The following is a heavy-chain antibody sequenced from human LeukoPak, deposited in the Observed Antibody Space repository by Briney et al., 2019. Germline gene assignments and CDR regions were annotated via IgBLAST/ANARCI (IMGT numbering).Heavy chain of an antibody. V-gene: IGHV1-69*04. J-gene: IGHJ4*02. CDR3: AREGIPTYYYDSSGYYFDY. CDR1: GGTFSSYA. Sequence: ASVKVSCKASGGTFSSYAISWVRQAPGQGLEWMGRIIPILGIANYAQKFQGRVTITADKSTSTAYMELSRLRSEDTAVYYCAREGIPTYYYDSSGYYFDYWGQGTLVTVSS. D-gene: IGHD3-22*01. CDR2: IIPILGIA.